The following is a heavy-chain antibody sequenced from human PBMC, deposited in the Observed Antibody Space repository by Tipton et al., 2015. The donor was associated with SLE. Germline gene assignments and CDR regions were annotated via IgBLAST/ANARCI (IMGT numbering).Heavy chain of an antibody. V-gene: IGHV3-23*01. CDR3: AKRYSGYYDSSGLYFQH. J-gene: IGHJ1*01. CDR2: ISGSGGST. D-gene: IGHD3-22*01. Sequence: SLRLSCAASGFTFSSYAMSWVRQAPGKGLEWVSAISGSGGSTYYADSVKGRFTISRDNSKNTLYLQMNSLRAEDTAVYYCAKRYSGYYDSSGLYFQHWGQGTLVTVSS. CDR1: GFTFSSYA.